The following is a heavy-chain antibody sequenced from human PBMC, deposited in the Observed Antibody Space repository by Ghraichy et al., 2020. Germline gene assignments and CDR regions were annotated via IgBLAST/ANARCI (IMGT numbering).Heavy chain of an antibody. D-gene: IGHD3-10*01. V-gene: IGHV1-18*01. CDR1: GYTFTSYG. Sequence: ASVKVSCKASGYTFTSYGISWVRQAPGQGLEGMGRISAYNGNTNYVQKLQGRVTMTTDTSTSTAYMELRSLRSDDTAVYYCARSGPHRRVWFREFLPFDYWGQGTLVSVSS. J-gene: IGHJ4*02. CDR2: ISAYNGNT. CDR3: ARSGPHRRVWFREFLPFDY.